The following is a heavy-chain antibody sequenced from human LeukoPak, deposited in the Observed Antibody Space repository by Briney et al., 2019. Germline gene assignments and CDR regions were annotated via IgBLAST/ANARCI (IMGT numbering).Heavy chain of an antibody. J-gene: IGHJ6*03. CDR2: INHSGST. V-gene: IGHV4-34*01. CDR3: ARRFYYYYMDV. CDR1: GGSFSGYY. Sequence: SETLSLTCAVYGGSFSGYYWSWIRQPPGKGLEWIGEINHSGSTNYNPSLKSRVTISVDTSKNQFSLKLSSVTAADTAVYYCARRFYYYYMDVWGKGTTVTVSS.